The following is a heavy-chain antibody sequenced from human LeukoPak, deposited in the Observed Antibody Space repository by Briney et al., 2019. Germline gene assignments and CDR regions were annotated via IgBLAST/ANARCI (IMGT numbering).Heavy chain of an antibody. Sequence: GGSLRLSCAASGVAISGYWMSWVRQAPGEGLEWVSGISGSGDDTYYAASVKGRFIVSRDTSKNTLYLQMNSLRAEDTAVYYCAKDPLNTLMVSPTFDYWGQGTLVTVSS. CDR2: ISGSGDDT. J-gene: IGHJ4*02. V-gene: IGHV3-23*01. CDR3: AKDPLNTLMVSPTFDY. D-gene: IGHD5-18*01. CDR1: GVAISGYW.